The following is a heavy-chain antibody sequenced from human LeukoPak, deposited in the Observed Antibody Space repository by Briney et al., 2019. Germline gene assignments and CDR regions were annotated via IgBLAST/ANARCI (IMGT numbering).Heavy chain of an antibody. CDR3: AKERGDYVWGSYRYTAHAFDI. D-gene: IGHD3-16*02. CDR2: ISGSGGST. CDR1: GFTFGSYA. V-gene: IGHV3-23*01. Sequence: PGGSPRLSCAATGFTFGSYAMSSVRQAPGKGVEWVSAISGSGGSTYYADSVKGRFTISRDNSKNTLYLQMNSLRAEDTAVYYCAKERGDYVWGSYRYTAHAFDIWGQGTMVTVSS. J-gene: IGHJ3*02.